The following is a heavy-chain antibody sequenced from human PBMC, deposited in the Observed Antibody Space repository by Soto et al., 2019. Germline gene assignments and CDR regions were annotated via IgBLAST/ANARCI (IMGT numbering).Heavy chain of an antibody. V-gene: IGHV1-46*01. CDR2: INPSGGST. J-gene: IGHJ6*02. CDR1: GYTFTSYY. D-gene: IGHD1-26*01. Sequence: ASVKVSCKASGYTFTSYYMHWVRQAPGQGLEWMGIINPSGGSTSYAQKFQGRVTTTRDTSTSTVYMELSSLRSEDTAVYYCARDGGRSGSYFYYYYGMDVWGQGTTVTVSS. CDR3: ARDGGRSGSYFYYYYGMDV.